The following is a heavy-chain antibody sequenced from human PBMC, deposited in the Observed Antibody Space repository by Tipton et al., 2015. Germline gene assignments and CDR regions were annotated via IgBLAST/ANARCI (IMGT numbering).Heavy chain of an antibody. J-gene: IGHJ6*02. V-gene: IGHV3-48*02. Sequence: GPLRLSCAASGFKFNIYTMNWVRQAPGKGLEWVSYISSSGGTLYYADSVKGRFTISRDNAKKSLYLQMNSLRDEDTAVYYCARFDCSGGNCYSDGMDVWGQGTTVTVS. CDR1: GFKFNIYT. CDR2: ISSSGGTL. D-gene: IGHD2-15*01. CDR3: ARFDCSGGNCYSDGMDV.